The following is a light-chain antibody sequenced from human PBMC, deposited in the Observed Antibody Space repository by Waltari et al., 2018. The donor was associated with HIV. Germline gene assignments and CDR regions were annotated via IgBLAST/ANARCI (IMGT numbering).Light chain of an antibody. CDR2: AAS. CDR3: QQYYKWPLT. CDR1: QSVSRN. J-gene: IGKJ5*01. V-gene: IGKV3-15*01. Sequence: EVVMTQSPATLSVSPGERAALACRASQSVSRNLAWYQQKPGQPPRLLIYAASTRASGVPVRISGTGSGTEFTLTISSLQSEDCAVYYCQQYYKWPLTFGQGTRLEIK.